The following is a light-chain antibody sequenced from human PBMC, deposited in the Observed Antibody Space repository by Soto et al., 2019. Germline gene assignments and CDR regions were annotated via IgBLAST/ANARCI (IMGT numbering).Light chain of an antibody. Sequence: QSVLTQPPSVSGAPGQRVTISCTGSSSNIGAGYDVHWYQQFPGTAPKLLIYGDINRPSGVPDRFSGSKSGTSASLAITGLQAEDEADYYCQSYDSRLSVVFGGGTKLTVL. CDR1: SSNIGAGYD. CDR2: GDI. CDR3: QSYDSRLSVV. V-gene: IGLV1-40*01. J-gene: IGLJ2*01.